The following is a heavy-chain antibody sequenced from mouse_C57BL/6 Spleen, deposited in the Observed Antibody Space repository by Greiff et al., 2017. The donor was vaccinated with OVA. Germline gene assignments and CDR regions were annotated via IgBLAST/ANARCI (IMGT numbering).Heavy chain of an antibody. V-gene: IGHV1-50*01. J-gene: IGHJ2*01. CDR2: IDPSDSYT. CDR3: ARSLLRYPDY. CDR1: GYTFTSYW. Sequence: QVQLQQPGAELVKPGASVKLSCKASGYTFTSYWMQWVKQRPGQGLEWIGEIDPSDSYTNYNQKFKGKATLTVDTSSSTAYMQLSSLTSEDSAVYYCARSLLRYPDYWGQGTTLTVSS. D-gene: IGHD1-1*01.